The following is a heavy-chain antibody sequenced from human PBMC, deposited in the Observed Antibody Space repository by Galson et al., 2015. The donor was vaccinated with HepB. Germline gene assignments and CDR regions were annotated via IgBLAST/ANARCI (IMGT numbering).Heavy chain of an antibody. CDR2: INPSGGST. D-gene: IGHD3-9*01. V-gene: IGHV1-46*01. J-gene: IGHJ4*02. Sequence: SVKVSCKASGYTFTSYYMHWVRQAPGQGLEWMGIINPSGGSTSYAQKFQGRVTMTRDTSTSTVYMELSSLRSEDTAVYYCAREVGIIDKILTGYWGFDYWGQGTLVTVSS. CDR1: GYTFTSYY. CDR3: AREVGIIDKILTGYWGFDY.